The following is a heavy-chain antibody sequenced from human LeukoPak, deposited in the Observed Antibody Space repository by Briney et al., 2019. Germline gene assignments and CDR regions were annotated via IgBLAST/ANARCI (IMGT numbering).Heavy chain of an antibody. V-gene: IGHV3-49*03. Sequence: GGSLRLSCTASGFTFGDYAMSWFRQAPGKGLEWVGFIRSKAYGGATEYAASVKGRFTISRDDSKSIAYLQMNSLKTEDTAVYYCTRDWGTVTTANFAYWGQGTLVTVSS. CDR3: TRDWGTVTTANFAY. CDR1: GFTFGDYA. D-gene: IGHD4-17*01. CDR2: IRSKAYGGAT. J-gene: IGHJ4*02.